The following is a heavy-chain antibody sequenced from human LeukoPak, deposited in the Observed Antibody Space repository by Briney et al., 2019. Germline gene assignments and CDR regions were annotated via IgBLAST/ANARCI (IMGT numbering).Heavy chain of an antibody. Sequence: GRSLRLSCAASGFTFSSYAMHWVRQAPGKGLEWVAVISYDGSNKYYADSVKGRFTISRDNSKNTLYLQMNSLRAEDTAVYYCARDPKYSSSSDNWFDPWGQGTLVTVSS. D-gene: IGHD6-6*01. J-gene: IGHJ5*02. CDR3: ARDPKYSSSSDNWFDP. CDR2: ISYDGSNK. CDR1: GFTFSSYA. V-gene: IGHV3-30-3*01.